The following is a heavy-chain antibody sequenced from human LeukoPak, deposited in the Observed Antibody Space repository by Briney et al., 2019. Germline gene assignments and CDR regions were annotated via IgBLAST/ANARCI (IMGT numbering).Heavy chain of an antibody. CDR1: GFTFSSYA. J-gene: IGHJ4*02. V-gene: IGHV3-64*01. CDR2: ISSNGGST. D-gene: IGHD2-2*01. CDR3: ARVAGYCSSTSNCFDY. Sequence: PGGSLRLSCAASGFTFSSYAMHWVRQAPGKGLEYVSAISSNGGSTYYANSVKGRFTISRDNSKNTLYLQMGSLRAEDMAVYYCARVAGYCSSTSNCFDYWGQGTLVTVSS.